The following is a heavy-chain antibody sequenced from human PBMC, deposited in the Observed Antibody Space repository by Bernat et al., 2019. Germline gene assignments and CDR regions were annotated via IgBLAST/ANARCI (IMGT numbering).Heavy chain of an antibody. CDR2: IWYDGSNQ. V-gene: IGHV3-33*03. CDR3: TRAPITHWYFDL. D-gene: IGHD1-14*01. CDR1: GFTFNNYG. J-gene: IGHJ2*01. Sequence: QVQLVESGGGVVQPGRSLRLSCAASGFTFNNYGMYWVPQAPGKGLEWVAVIWYDGSNQYYGDSVKGRFTISRDNSKNTLYLQMNSLRAEDTAVYYCTRAPITHWYFDLWGRGTLVTVSS.